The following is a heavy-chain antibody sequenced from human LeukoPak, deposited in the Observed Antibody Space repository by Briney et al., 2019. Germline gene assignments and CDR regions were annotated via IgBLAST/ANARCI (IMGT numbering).Heavy chain of an antibody. CDR3: ARENTGSYREFDY. Sequence: SETLSLTCTISGGSISSYYWSWIRQPAGKGLEWIGRIYSGGSTNYNPSLKSRVTMSVDSSNNQFSLKLSSVTAADTAVFYCARENTGSYREFDYWGQGTLVTVSS. V-gene: IGHV4-4*07. D-gene: IGHD1-26*01. J-gene: IGHJ4*02. CDR2: IYSGGST. CDR1: GGSISSYY.